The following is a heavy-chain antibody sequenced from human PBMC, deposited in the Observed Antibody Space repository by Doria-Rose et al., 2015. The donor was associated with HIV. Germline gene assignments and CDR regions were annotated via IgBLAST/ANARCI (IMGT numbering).Heavy chain of an antibody. CDR3: ARMGSYRELDY. J-gene: IGHJ4*02. V-gene: IGHV4-31*02. Sequence: GYYWNGILQFPVTVLESLGYTYYTGTSDYSPSLKSRLNMAVDTSKNQFSLKLSFVTVADTAVYYCARMGSYRELDYWGQGALVSVSA. CDR1: GYY. CDR2: TYYTGTS. D-gene: IGHD3-3*01.